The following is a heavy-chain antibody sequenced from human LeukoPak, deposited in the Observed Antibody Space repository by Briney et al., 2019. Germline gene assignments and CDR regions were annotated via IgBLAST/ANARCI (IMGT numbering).Heavy chain of an antibody. Sequence: GESLKISCKGSGYSFTSYWIGWVRPMPGKGLEWMGIIYPCDSDTRYSPSFQGQVPISADKSISTAYLQWSSLNASDTAMYYCARRKWLVDTTGYYFDYWGQGTLVTVSS. J-gene: IGHJ4*02. CDR2: IYPCDSDT. V-gene: IGHV5-51*01. CDR1: GYSFTSYW. CDR3: ARRKWLVDTTGYYFDY. D-gene: IGHD6-19*01.